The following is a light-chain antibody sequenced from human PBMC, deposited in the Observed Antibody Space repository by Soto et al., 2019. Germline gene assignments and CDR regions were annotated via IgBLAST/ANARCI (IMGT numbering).Light chain of an antibody. V-gene: IGLV2-8*01. J-gene: IGLJ1*01. CDR2: EVN. CDR1: SSDVGGYNY. CDR3: SSYAGSRNV. Sequence: QSALTQPPAASWSPGHSVSISCTGTSSDVGGYNYVSWYQQHPGKVPKLMIYEVNRRPSGVPDRFSGSKSGNTASLTVSGLQAEDEADYYCSSYAGSRNVFGTGTKVTVL.